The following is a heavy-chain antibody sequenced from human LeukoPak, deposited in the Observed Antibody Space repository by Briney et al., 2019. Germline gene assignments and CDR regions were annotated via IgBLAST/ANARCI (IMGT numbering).Heavy chain of an antibody. CDR2: IYYSGST. V-gene: IGHV4-59*01. CDR1: GGSIGSYY. Sequence: SETLSLTCTVSGGSIGSYYWSWIRQPPGKGLEWIGYIYYSGSTNYNPSLKSRVTISVGTSKNQFSLKLSSVTAADTAVYYCASGSGSLVKVDYWGQGTLVTVSS. CDR3: ASGSGSLVKVDY. J-gene: IGHJ4*02. D-gene: IGHD6-19*01.